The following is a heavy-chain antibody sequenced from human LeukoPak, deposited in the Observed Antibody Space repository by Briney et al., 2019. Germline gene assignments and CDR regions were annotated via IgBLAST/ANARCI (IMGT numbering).Heavy chain of an antibody. D-gene: IGHD1-26*01. CDR1: GFTFSSYA. CDR2: ISGSGGST. V-gene: IGHV3-23*01. CDR3: AKETQRGSYYFWVDY. J-gene: IGHJ4*02. Sequence: PGGSLRLSCAPSGFTFSSYAMSWVRQAPGKGLEWVSAISGSGGSTYYADSVKGRFTISRDNSKNTLYLQMNSLRAEDTAVYYCAKETQRGSYYFWVDYWGQGTLVTVSS.